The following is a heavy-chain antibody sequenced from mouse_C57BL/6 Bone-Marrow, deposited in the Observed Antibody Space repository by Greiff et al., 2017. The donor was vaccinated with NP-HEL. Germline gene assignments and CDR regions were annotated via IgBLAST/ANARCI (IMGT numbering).Heavy chain of an antibody. CDR2: INPNNGGT. D-gene: IGHD1-1*01. CDR1: GYTFTDYN. Sequence: DVKLQESGPELVKPGASVKMSCKASGYTFTDYNMHWVKQSHGKSLEWIGYINPNNGGTSYNQKFKGKATLTVNKSSSTAYMELRSLTSEDSAVYYCARGITTVPLDYWGQGTTLTVSS. V-gene: IGHV1-22*01. J-gene: IGHJ2*01. CDR3: ARGITTVPLDY.